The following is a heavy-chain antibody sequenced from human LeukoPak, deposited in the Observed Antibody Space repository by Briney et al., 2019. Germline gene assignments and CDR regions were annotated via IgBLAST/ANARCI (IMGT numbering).Heavy chain of an antibody. CDR3: ARGRVSSSTWYSTYYYYFYMDV. Sequence: SETLSLTCTVSGGSISSYYWSWIRQPAGKGLEWIGRIYTSGSTNYNPSLKSRVTMSVDTSKNQFSLKLSSVTAADTAVYFCARGRVSSSTWYSTYYYYFYMDVWGKGTTVTVSS. J-gene: IGHJ6*03. D-gene: IGHD6-13*01. CDR1: GGSISSYY. V-gene: IGHV4-4*07. CDR2: IYTSGST.